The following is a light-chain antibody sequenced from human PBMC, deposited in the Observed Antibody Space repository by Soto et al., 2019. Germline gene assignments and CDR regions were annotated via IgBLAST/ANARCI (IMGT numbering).Light chain of an antibody. CDR3: QQYYSYLLT. J-gene: IGKJ4*01. CDR1: QGISSY. CDR2: AAS. V-gene: IGKV1-8*01. Sequence: AIRRTQSPSSLSASTGDRVTITCRASQGISSYLAWYQQKPGKAPKLLIYAASTLQSGVPSRFSGSGSGTDFTLTISCLQSEDFATYYCQQYYSYLLTFGGGTKVDSK.